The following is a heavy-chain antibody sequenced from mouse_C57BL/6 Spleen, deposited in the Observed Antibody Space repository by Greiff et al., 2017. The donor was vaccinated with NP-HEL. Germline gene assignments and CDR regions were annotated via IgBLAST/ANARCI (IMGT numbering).Heavy chain of an antibody. J-gene: IGHJ2*01. Sequence: QVQLKQPGAELVKPGASVKLSCKASGYTFTSYWMHWVKQRPGRGLEWIGRIDPNSGGTKYNEKFKSKATLTVDKPSSPAYMQLSSLTSEDSAVYYCARSPEIYYDYGPPFDYWGQGTTLTVSS. V-gene: IGHV1-72*01. D-gene: IGHD2-4*01. CDR1: GYTFTSYW. CDR3: ARSPEIYYDYGPPFDY. CDR2: IDPNSGGT.